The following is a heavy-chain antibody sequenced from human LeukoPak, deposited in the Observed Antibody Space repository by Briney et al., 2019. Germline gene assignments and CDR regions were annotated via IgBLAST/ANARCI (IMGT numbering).Heavy chain of an antibody. CDR1: GYTFTSYD. CDR3: ARAKSGMTTVTTYDY. V-gene: IGHV1-18*01. Sequence: ASVKVSCKASGYTFTSYDINWVRQATGQGLEWMGWISAYNGNTNYAQKLQGRVTMTTDTSTSTAYMELRSLRSDDTAVYYCARAKSGMTTVTTYDYWGQGTLVTVSS. D-gene: IGHD4-17*01. CDR2: ISAYNGNT. J-gene: IGHJ4*02.